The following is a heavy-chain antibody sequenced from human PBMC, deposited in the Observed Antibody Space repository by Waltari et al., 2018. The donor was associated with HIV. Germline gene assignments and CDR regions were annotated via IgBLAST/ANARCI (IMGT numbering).Heavy chain of an antibody. J-gene: IGHJ4*02. CDR1: GFTFSSYA. D-gene: IGHD2-2*01. V-gene: IGHV3-30-3*01. CDR2: ISYDGSNK. Sequence: RSLRLSCAASGFTFSSYAMHWVHQAPGKGLEWVAVISYDGSNKYYADSVKGRFTISRDNSKNTLYLQMNSLRAEDTAVYYCARDPQYCSSTSCSYYFDYWGQGTLVTVSS. CDR3: ARDPQYCSSTSCSYYFDY.